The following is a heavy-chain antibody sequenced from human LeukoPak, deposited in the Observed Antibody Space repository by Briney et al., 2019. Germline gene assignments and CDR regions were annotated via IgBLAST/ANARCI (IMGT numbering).Heavy chain of an antibody. J-gene: IGHJ6*04. Sequence: SETLSLTCTVSGGSISSSSYYWGWIRQPPGKGLEWIGSIYYSGSTYYNPSLKSRVVISADTSKNQFSLRVRSVTAADRAVYYCASFFDTSGYPTLDVWGKGTTVTVSS. CDR1: GGSISSSSYY. V-gene: IGHV4-39*07. CDR2: IYYSGST. D-gene: IGHD3-22*01. CDR3: ASFFDTSGYPTLDV.